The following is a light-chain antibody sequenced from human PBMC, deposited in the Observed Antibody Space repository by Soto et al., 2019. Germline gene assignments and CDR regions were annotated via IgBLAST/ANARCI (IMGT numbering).Light chain of an antibody. Sequence: QAVVTQEPSLTVSPGGTVTLTCGSSTGSVTRGHYPCWFQQKPGQAPRTLIYDTSNKHSWTPARFSGSLLGGKAALTLSGAQPEDEAEYYCLLSYSGARSRVFGTGTKLTVL. CDR2: DTS. CDR1: TGSVTRGHY. CDR3: LLSYSGARSRV. J-gene: IGLJ1*01. V-gene: IGLV7-46*01.